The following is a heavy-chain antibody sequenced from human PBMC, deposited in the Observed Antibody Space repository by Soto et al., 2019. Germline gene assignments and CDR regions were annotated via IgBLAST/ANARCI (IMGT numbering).Heavy chain of an antibody. CDR2: SNAANGHT. V-gene: IGHV1-3*02. D-gene: IGHD3-16*01. CDR3: ARDGGSGMDV. CDR1: GYTFSIYS. J-gene: IGHJ6*02. Sequence: ASVKVSCKXSGYTFSIYSMHWVRQAPGQRLEWMGWSNAANGHTQYSQDLQGRVTITRDTSASTAYMELSSLRSEDMAVYYCARDGGSGMDVWGQGTTVTVSS.